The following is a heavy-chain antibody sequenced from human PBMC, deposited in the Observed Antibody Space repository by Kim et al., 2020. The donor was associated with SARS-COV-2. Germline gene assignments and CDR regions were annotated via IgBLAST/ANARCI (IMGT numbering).Heavy chain of an antibody. J-gene: IGHJ2*01. CDR1: GGSISSGGYY. CDR3: ASCYYDILTGPSSYWYFDL. V-gene: IGHV4-31*03. CDR2: IYYSGST. Sequence: SETLSLTCTVSGGSISSGGYYWSWIRQHPGKGLEWIGYIYYSGSTYYNPSLKSRVTISVDTSKNQFSLKLSSVTAADTAVYYCASCYYDILTGPSSYWYFDLWGRGTLVTVSS. D-gene: IGHD3-9*01.